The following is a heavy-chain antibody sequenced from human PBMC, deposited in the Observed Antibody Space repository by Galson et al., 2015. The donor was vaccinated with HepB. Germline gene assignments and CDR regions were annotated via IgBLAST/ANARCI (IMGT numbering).Heavy chain of an antibody. CDR2: TYTSGAT. CDR1: GFAVNSNY. D-gene: IGHD6-13*01. CDR3: ASRGIAAAQTGRSWYFDL. J-gene: IGHJ2*01. V-gene: IGHV3-53*01. Sequence: SLRLSCAVSGFAVNSNYMSWVRQAPGKGLEWVSVTYTSGATYFADSVRGRFTISRDTSVNTLYLQMNSLRAEDTALYYCASRGIAAAQTGRSWYFDLWGRGTLVTVSS.